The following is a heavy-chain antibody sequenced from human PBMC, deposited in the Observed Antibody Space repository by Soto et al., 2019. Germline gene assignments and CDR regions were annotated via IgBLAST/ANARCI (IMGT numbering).Heavy chain of an antibody. Sequence: PGGSLRLSCAASGFTFSSYAMHWVRQAPGKGLEWVAVISYDGSNKYYADSVKGRFTISRDNSKNTLYLQMNSLRAEDTAVYYCARDLARYYYGMDVWGQGTTVTVSS. CDR2: ISYDGSNK. V-gene: IGHV3-30-3*01. D-gene: IGHD1-26*01. CDR3: ARDLARYYYGMDV. CDR1: GFTFSSYA. J-gene: IGHJ6*02.